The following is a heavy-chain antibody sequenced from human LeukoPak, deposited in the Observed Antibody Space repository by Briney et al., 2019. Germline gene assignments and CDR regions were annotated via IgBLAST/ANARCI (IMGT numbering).Heavy chain of an antibody. V-gene: IGHV4-59*01. CDR2: IYKSGST. CDR1: GGSISSYF. CDR3: AKGTSPNDY. J-gene: IGHJ4*02. Sequence: PSETLSLTCTVSGGSISSYFWTWIRQPPGKGLEWIGYIYKSGSTNYNPSLKSRVTILLDTSKNQFSLKLSSLTAADTAMYYCAKGTSPNDYWGQGTLVTVSS.